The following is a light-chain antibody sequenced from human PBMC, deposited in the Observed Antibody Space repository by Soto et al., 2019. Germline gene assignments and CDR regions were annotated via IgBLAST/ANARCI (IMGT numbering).Light chain of an antibody. CDR3: QHYGSSPWT. Sequence: ENVLTQSPGTLSLSPGERATLSCRASQSVSSSYLAWYQQKPGQAPRLLIYGASSRATGIPDRFSGSGSGTDFTLTISRLEPEDFAVYYCQHYGSSPWTLGQGTKVEIK. CDR2: GAS. J-gene: IGKJ1*01. V-gene: IGKV3-20*01. CDR1: QSVSSSY.